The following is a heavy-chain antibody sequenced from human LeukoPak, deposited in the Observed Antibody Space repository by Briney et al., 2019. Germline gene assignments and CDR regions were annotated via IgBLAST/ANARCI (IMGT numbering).Heavy chain of an antibody. D-gene: IGHD3-22*01. CDR3: ARAQGSGYYYGFFPDY. J-gene: IGHJ4*02. Sequence: PGRSLRLSCAVSGFNLVDYAMHWVRQVPGRGLEWVTGINWDNRGVVYAESVRGRFTVSRDNSKNTLYLQMNSLRAEDTAVYYCARAQGSGYYYGFFPDYWGQGTLVTVPS. CDR2: INWDNRGV. V-gene: IGHV3-9*01. CDR1: GFNLVDYA.